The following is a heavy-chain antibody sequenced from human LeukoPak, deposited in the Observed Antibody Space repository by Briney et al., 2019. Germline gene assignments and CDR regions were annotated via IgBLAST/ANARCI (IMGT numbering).Heavy chain of an antibody. Sequence: GGSLRLSCAASGFTFSSYDMHWVRQATGKGLEWVSAIGTAGDTYYPGSVKGRFTISRGSAKNSLYLQMNSLRAGDTAVYYCARDSGGYMDVWGKGTTVTVSS. J-gene: IGHJ6*03. V-gene: IGHV3-13*01. CDR2: IGTAGDT. D-gene: IGHD3-10*01. CDR1: GFTFSSYD. CDR3: ARDSGGYMDV.